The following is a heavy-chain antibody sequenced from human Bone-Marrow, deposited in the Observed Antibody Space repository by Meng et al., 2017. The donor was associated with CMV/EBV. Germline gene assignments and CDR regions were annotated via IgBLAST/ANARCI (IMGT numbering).Heavy chain of an antibody. J-gene: IGHJ6*02. CDR2: ISYDGSNK. V-gene: IGHV3-30-3*01. CDR1: GFTFSSYA. CDR3: ARERGGGIAAAGNRDDYYYYGMDV. D-gene: IGHD6-13*01. Sequence: GGSLRLSCAASGFTFSSYAMHWVRQAPGKGLEWVAVISYDGSNKYYADSVKGRFTISRDNSKNTLYLQMNSLRAEDTAVYYCARERGGGIAAAGNRDDYYYYGMDVCGQGTTVTVSS.